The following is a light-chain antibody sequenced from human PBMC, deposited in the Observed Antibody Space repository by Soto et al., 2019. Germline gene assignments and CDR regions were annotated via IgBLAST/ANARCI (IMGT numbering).Light chain of an antibody. CDR2: GAS. J-gene: IGKJ1*01. CDR3: QQYGSSPWK. Sequence: EIVLTQSPATLSLSPGERATLSCRASQSVSSYLAWYQQKPGQAPRLLIYGASSRATGIPDRFSGSGSGTDFTLTISRLEPEDFAVYYCQQYGSSPWKFGQGTKVEIK. CDR1: QSVSSY. V-gene: IGKV3-20*01.